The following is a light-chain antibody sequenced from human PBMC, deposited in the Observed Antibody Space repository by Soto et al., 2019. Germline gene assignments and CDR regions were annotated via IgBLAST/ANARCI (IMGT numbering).Light chain of an antibody. V-gene: IGLV1-51*01. CDR3: GSWDSSLSAYV. J-gene: IGLJ1*01. Sequence: QSVLTQPPSVSAAPGQKVTISCSGSSSNIGSNYVSWYQQFPETAPKLLIHDNRNRPAGVPDRFSGSKSGTSATLGITGFQTGDEADYYCGSWDSSLSAYVFGTGTKLTVL. CDR1: SSNIGSNY. CDR2: DNR.